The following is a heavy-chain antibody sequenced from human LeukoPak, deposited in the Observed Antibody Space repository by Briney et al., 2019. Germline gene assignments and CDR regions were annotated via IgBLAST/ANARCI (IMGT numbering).Heavy chain of an antibody. Sequence: SETLSLTCTVSGGSISSYYWSWIRQPPGKGLEWIGEIHHSGSTNCNPSLKSRLTISVDTSKNQFSLRLSSVTAADTAVYYCARGGGNVGYYFDNWGQGILVTVSS. J-gene: IGHJ4*02. CDR1: GGSISSYY. D-gene: IGHD4-23*01. CDR2: IHHSGST. CDR3: ARGGGNVGYYFDN. V-gene: IGHV4-34*01.